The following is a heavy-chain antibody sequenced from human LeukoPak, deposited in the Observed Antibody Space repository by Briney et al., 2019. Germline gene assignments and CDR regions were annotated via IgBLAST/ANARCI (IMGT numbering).Heavy chain of an antibody. CDR1: GYTFTSYA. J-gene: IGHJ5*02. CDR3: ARGLAGGLDP. CDR2: INTGNGNP. D-gene: IGHD3-10*01. Sequence: ASVKVSCKASGYTFTSYAMHWLRQAPGQRLEWMGWINTGNGNPKYSQRFQDRVTITSDTSANTASMELSRLRSEDTAVYYCARGLAGGLDPWGQGTLVTVSS. V-gene: IGHV1-3*04.